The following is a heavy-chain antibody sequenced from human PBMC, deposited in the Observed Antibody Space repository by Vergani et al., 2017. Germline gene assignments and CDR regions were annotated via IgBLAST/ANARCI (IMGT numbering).Heavy chain of an antibody. V-gene: IGHV7-4-1*02. J-gene: IGHJ4*02. CDR1: GYTFTRCA. CDR2: INTNTGDP. Sequence: QVQLVQSGSELKKPGASVKLSCKASGYTFTRCALSWVRQAPGQGLEWLGWINTNTGDPTYAQAFRGRFVFSLDTSVSTAFLQISSLKAEDTAVYYCARESGGVDYWGQGTLVTVSS. CDR3: ARESGGVDY. D-gene: IGHD6-25*01.